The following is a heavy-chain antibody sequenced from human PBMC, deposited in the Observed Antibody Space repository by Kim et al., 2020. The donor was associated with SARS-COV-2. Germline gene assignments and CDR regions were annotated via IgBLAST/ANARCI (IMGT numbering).Heavy chain of an antibody. CDR3: TRDRNWNSPVGID. D-gene: IGHD1-7*01. CDR2: IRSKAYGGTT. V-gene: IGHV3-49*03. Sequence: GGSLRLSCTASGFTFGDYAMSWFRQAPGKGLEWVGFIRSKAYGGTTEYAASVKGRFTISRDDSKSIAYLQMNSLKTEDTAVYYCTRDRNWNSPVGIDWGQGTLVTVSS. J-gene: IGHJ4*02. CDR1: GFTFGDYA.